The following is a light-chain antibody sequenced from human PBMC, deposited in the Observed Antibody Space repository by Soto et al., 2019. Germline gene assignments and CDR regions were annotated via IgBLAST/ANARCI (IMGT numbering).Light chain of an antibody. CDR1: QYVSSF. J-gene: IGKJ1*01. V-gene: IGKV3-11*01. Sequence: ELVFTQSPATLFLCPGERATPSFRASQYVSSFLAWYQQKAGQAPRLLIYDASHRATGIPARFSGSGSGTEFTLTISSLQSEDFAVYYCQQRSNWWTVGQGTKVDIK. CDR3: QQRSNWWT. CDR2: DAS.